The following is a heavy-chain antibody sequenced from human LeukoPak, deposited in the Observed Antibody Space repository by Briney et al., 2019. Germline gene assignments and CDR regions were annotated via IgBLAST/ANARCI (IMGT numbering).Heavy chain of an antibody. V-gene: IGHV3-74*01. CDR3: TRDLRPADY. Sequence: GGSLRLSCAASGFTFSNYWMHWVRQAPGKGLVWVSRINDGGSGTNYAESVKGRFTISRDNTKNTLYLQMNSLRAEDTAVYYCTRDLRPADYWGQGTLVTVSS. CDR1: GFTFSNYW. D-gene: IGHD6-25*01. J-gene: IGHJ4*02. CDR2: INDGGSGT.